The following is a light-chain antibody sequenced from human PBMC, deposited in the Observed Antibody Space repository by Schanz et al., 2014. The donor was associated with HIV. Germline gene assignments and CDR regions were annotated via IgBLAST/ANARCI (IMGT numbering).Light chain of an antibody. CDR2: SNN. CDR3: SSYTSSNTWL. J-gene: IGLJ3*02. Sequence: QSVLTQPPSASETPGQRVTISCSGSSSNIGSNTVNWYQQLPGMAPKLLIYSNNQRPSGVPDRFSGSKSGTSASLAISGLQSEDEADYYCSSYTSSNTWLFGGGTKLTVL. V-gene: IGLV1-44*01. CDR1: SSNIGSNT.